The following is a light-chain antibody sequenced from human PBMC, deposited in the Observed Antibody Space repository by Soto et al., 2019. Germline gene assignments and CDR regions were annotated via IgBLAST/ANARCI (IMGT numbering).Light chain of an antibody. V-gene: IGLV2-11*01. CDR2: DAS. Sequence: QSALTQPSSVSGSPGQSVTISCTGTTGDVGAYNFVSWYQHHPGKAPKLMIYDASKRPSGVPDRFSASKSGNTASLTISGLQAEDEADYYCYSYAGTFTWVFGGGAKLTVL. CDR3: YSYAGTFTWV. CDR1: TGDVGAYNF. J-gene: IGLJ3*02.